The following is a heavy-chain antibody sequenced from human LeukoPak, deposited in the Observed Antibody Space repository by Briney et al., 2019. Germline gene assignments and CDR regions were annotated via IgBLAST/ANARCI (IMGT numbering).Heavy chain of an antibody. CDR1: GYTFTSYG. D-gene: IGHD3-10*01. CDR2: ISAYNGNT. CDR3: ARAIRHMVRGVNTQYYFDY. Sequence: ASVKVSCKASGYTFTSYGISWVRQAPGQGLEWMGWISAYNGNTNYAQKFQGRVTMTRSTSISTAYMELSSLRSEDTAIYYCARAIRHMVRGVNTQYYFDYWGQGTLVAVSS. V-gene: IGHV1-18*01. J-gene: IGHJ4*02.